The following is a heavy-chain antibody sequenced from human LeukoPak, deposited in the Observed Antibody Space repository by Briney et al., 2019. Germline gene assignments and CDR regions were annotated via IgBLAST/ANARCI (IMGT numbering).Heavy chain of an antibody. CDR3: ASAIGLADVDFDY. Sequence: GGSLRLSCAASGFTFDSYSMYWVRQAPGKGLEWVSSISRSSSYIYYTDSVKGRFTISRDNGKRSLYLQMNSLRAEDTAVYYCASAIGLADVDFDYWGQGIPVTVSS. D-gene: IGHD3-3*02. CDR1: GFTFDSYS. CDR2: ISRSSSYI. J-gene: IGHJ4*02. V-gene: IGHV3-21*01.